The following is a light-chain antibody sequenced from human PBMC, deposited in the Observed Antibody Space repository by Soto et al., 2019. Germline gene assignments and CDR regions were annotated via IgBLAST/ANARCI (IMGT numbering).Light chain of an antibody. Sequence: EIVLTQSPGTLSLSPGERATLSCSAIQSFSSSSLAWYQQKPGQAPRLLIYDASNRATGIPARFSGSGSGTEFTLTISGLQSEDFALYYCQQYNIWPPYTFGQGTRLEIK. V-gene: IGKV3D-15*01. CDR1: QSFSSS. J-gene: IGKJ5*01. CDR3: QQYNIWPPYT. CDR2: DAS.